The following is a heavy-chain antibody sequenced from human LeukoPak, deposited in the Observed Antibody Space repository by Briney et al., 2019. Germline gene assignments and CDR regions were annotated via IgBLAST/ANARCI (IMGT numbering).Heavy chain of an antibody. CDR1: GGSFSGYY. D-gene: IGHD3-16*01. CDR3: ARRRFDYVWGSYASPRSNWFDP. Sequence: SETLSLTCVVYGGSFSGYYWTWIRQPPGKGLEWIGEINHSGSTNYSPSLKSRVNISVDTSKNQFSLKLSSVTAADTAVYYCARRRFDYVWGSYASPRSNWFDPWGQGTLVTVSS. V-gene: IGHV4-34*01. J-gene: IGHJ5*02. CDR2: INHSGST.